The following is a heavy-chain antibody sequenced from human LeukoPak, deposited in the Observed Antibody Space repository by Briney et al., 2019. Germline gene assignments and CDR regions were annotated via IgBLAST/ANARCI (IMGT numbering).Heavy chain of an antibody. Sequence: PSETLSLTCTVSGGSIGNYYWSWIRQPPGKGLEWIGYIYYTGSTNYNPSLKSRVTISADTSKNQFSLKLSSVTAADTAVYYCARFTTFYYDGSTYSSPYYFDYWGQGTLITVSS. CDR1: GGSIGNYY. D-gene: IGHD3-22*01. J-gene: IGHJ4*02. CDR3: ARFTTFYYDGSTYSSPYYFDY. V-gene: IGHV4-59*01. CDR2: IYYTGST.